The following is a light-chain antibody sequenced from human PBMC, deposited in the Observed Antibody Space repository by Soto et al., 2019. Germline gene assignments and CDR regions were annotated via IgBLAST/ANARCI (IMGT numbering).Light chain of an antibody. Sequence: SSELTQPPSVSGAPGETARITCGGNNIGRKSVHWYQQKPRQAPVLVIYYDSDRPSGIPERFSGSNSGNPATLALTRVEAGDEANYYCQVWDSNSDHSVFGGGTKLTVL. CDR1: NIGRKS. J-gene: IGLJ2*01. CDR3: QVWDSNSDHSV. V-gene: IGLV3-21*01. CDR2: YDS.